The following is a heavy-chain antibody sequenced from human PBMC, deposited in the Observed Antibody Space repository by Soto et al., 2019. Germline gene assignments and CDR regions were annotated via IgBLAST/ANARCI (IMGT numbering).Heavy chain of an antibody. CDR3: ARASTIFGVVVRFES. V-gene: IGHV4-30-4*01. Sequence: SETLSLTCTVSGGSIYSGDYYWSWIRQPPGKGLEWIGYIYYSGSTYYNPSLKSRVTISVDTSKNQFSLNLGSVTAADAAVYYCARASTIFGVVVRFESWGQGTLVTVSS. CDR1: GGSIYSGDYY. D-gene: IGHD3-3*01. J-gene: IGHJ4*02. CDR2: IYYSGST.